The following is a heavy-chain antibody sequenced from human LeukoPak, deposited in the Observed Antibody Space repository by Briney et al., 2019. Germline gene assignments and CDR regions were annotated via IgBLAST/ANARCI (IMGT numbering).Heavy chain of an antibody. D-gene: IGHD3-9*01. J-gene: IGHJ3*02. V-gene: IGHV3-21*04. CDR1: GFTFSSYS. CDR3: ARRGLRYHAFDI. Sequence: GGSLRLSCAASGFTFSSYSMNWVRQAPGKGLEWVSSISSSSSYIYYADSVKGRFTISRDNAKNSLYLQMNSLRAEDTALYHCARRGLRYHAFDIWGQGTMVTVSS. CDR2: ISSSSSYI.